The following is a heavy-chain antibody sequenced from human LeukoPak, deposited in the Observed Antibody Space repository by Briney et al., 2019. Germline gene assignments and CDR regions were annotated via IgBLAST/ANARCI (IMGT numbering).Heavy chain of an antibody. CDR1: GFTFSSYA. D-gene: IGHD2-2*01. CDR2: ISGSGGST. J-gene: IGHJ3*02. CDR3: AKDRHCSSTSCYPPDAFDI. Sequence: GGSLRLSCAASGFTFSSYAMSWVRQAPGKGLEWVSAISGSGGSTYYADSVKGRFTISRDNSKNTLYLQMNSLRAEDTAVYYCAKDRHCSSTSCYPPDAFDIWGQGTMVTVSS. V-gene: IGHV3-23*01.